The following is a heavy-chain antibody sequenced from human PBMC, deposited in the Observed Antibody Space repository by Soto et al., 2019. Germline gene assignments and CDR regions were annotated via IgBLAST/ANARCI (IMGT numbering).Heavy chain of an antibody. J-gene: IGHJ4*02. V-gene: IGHV1-69*13. CDR2: IIPIFGTK. CDR1: GGTFSSYA. D-gene: IGHD2-21*02. CDR3: AKKGGDCVGDCYPHY. Sequence: GASVKVSCKASGGTFSSYAISWVRQAPGQGLEWMGGIIPIFGTKNYPRKFQGRVTITADESTSTPYMGRSSLRSEDTAFFYWAKKGGDCVGDCYPHYWGQETLVPASS.